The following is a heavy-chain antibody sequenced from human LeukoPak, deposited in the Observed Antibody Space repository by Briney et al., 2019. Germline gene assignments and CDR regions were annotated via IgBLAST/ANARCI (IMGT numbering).Heavy chain of an antibody. CDR2: ISYSGST. CDR1: GGSISSYY. CDR3: ARALGDYGDYEGAFDI. D-gene: IGHD4-17*01. J-gene: IGHJ3*02. Sequence: SETLSLTCTVSGGSISSYYWSWIQQPPGKGLEWIGYISYSGSTNYNPSLKSRVTISVDTSKNQFSLKVSSVTAADTAVYYCARALGDYGDYEGAFDIWGQGTMVTVSS. V-gene: IGHV4-59*01.